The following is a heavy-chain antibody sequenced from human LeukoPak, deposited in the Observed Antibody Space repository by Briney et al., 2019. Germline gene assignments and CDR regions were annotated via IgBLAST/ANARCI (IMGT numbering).Heavy chain of an antibody. CDR1: GDSISSYY. Sequence: SETLSLTCTVSGDSISSYYWSWIRQPPGKGLEWIGYIYYTGHTNYNPSLKSRVTISIDTSENHFSLKLSSVTAADTALYYCARHRFGHPFDNWGQGTLVTVSS. D-gene: IGHD3-16*01. CDR3: ARHRFGHPFDN. J-gene: IGHJ4*02. V-gene: IGHV4-59*01. CDR2: IYYTGHT.